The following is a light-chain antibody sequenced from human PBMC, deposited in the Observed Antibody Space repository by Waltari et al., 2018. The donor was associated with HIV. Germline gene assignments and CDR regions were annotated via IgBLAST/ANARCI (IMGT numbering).Light chain of an antibody. CDR2: DVT. V-gene: IGLV2-8*01. J-gene: IGLJ1*01. Sequence: QSALTQPPSASGSPGQSVTISCTRSSSNVGAFQYVSWYQQHPGKAPKLLIDDVTKRPSGVPDRFSGSKSGNTASLTVSGLQAEDEAHYYCSSYAGSSMSYAFGTGTKVTVL. CDR3: SSYAGSSMSYA. CDR1: SSNVGAFQY.